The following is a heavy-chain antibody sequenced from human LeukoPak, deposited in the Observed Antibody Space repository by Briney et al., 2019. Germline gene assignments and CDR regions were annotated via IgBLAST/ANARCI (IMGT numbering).Heavy chain of an antibody. V-gene: IGHV3-30*18. CDR1: EFTFSSFG. J-gene: IGHJ4*02. CDR3: AKDLRAVAGPFDC. CDR2: ISSDGSNK. D-gene: IGHD6-19*01. Sequence: GGSRGLSCAPSEFTFSSFGRHWFRRAPGRGLEWGAVISSDGSNKYYADSVKGRFTISRDNSKNTLYLQMNSLRAEDTAVYYCAKDLRAVAGPFDCWGQGTLVTVSS.